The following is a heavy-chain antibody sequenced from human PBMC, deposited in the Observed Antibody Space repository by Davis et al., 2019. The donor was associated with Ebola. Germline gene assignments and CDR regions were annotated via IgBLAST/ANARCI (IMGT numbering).Heavy chain of an antibody. J-gene: IGHJ6*02. V-gene: IGHV1-8*02. CDR1: GYTFTNYG. D-gene: IGHD1-1*01. Sequence: ASVKVSCKASGYTFTNYGISWVRQATGQGLEWMGWMNPNSGNTGYAQKFQGRVTMTRNPSISTAYMELSSLRSEDTAVYYCARDLWTEGTVYGMDVWGQGTTVTVSS. CDR3: ARDLWTEGTVYGMDV. CDR2: MNPNSGNT.